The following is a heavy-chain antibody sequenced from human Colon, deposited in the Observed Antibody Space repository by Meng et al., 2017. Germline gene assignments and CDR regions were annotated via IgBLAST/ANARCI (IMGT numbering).Heavy chain of an antibody. Sequence: GESLKISCVMSGHIFSRSGMHWVRQAPGKGLEGVAFIWSDGSQDYYANSVRGRITISRDKSRNTVYLQMNSLQDEDTAVYYCARDKENYYLDSWGQGTLVTVSS. CDR3: ARDKENYYLDS. V-gene: IGHV3-33*01. CDR2: IWSDGSQD. D-gene: IGHD1-7*01. CDR1: GHIFSRSG. J-gene: IGHJ4*02.